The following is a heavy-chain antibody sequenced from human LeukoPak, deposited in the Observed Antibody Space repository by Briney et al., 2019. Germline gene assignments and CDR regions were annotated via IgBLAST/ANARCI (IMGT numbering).Heavy chain of an antibody. D-gene: IGHD3-22*01. CDR3: AKARGLIGGAFDI. CDR2: ISWDGETT. CDR1: RFTFDDYI. V-gene: IGHV3-43*01. J-gene: IGHJ3*02. Sequence: GGSLRLSCAASRFTFDDYIMHWVRQAPGKGLEWVSLISWDGETTYYADSVKGRLTTSRDNRKNSLYLQMNSLRSEDTALYYCAKARGLIGGAFDIWGQGTMVTVSS.